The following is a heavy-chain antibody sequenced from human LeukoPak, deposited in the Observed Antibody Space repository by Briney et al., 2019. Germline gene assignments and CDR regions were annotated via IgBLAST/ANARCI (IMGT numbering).Heavy chain of an antibody. CDR1: GFTFSSYG. CDR2: IRYDGSNK. V-gene: IGHV3-30*02. CDR3: TRSLDY. J-gene: IGHJ4*02. Sequence: GALRLSCAASGFTFSSYGMHWVRQAPGKGLEWVAFIRYDGSNKYYADSVKGRFTISRDNARNSLHLQMNSLRAEDTAVYYCTRSLDYWGQGTLVTASS.